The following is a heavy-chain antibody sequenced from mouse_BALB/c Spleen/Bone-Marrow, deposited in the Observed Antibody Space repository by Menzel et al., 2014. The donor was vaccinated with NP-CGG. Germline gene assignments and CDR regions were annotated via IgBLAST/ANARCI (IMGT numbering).Heavy chain of an antibody. CDR3: AREGAFYGNPFDF. CDR1: GYRFSSFW. J-gene: IGHJ2*01. D-gene: IGHD2-10*01. CDR2: ILPGSGST. V-gene: IGHV1-9*01. Sequence: QVQLQQSGAEVMKSGASVKISCRATGYRFSSFWLEWIEQRPGHGLEWIGKILPGSGSTNYNEKFKGKATLSADTSSNTAYMQLSSLTSEDSAVYFCAREGAFYGNPFDFWGQGTTLTVSS.